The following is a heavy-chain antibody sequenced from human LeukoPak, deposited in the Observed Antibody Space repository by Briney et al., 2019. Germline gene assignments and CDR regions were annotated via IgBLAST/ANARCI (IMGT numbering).Heavy chain of an antibody. CDR1: GYTFTSYG. J-gene: IGHJ6*03. Sequence: ASVKVSCKASGYTFTSYGISWVRQAPGQGLEWMGWISAYNGNTNYAQKLQGRVTMTTDTSTSTAYMELRSQRSEDTAVYYCARDLRGYGSGSYYGLRRSYYYYYMDVWGKGTPVTVSS. CDR3: ARDLRGYGSGSYYGLRRSYYYYYMDV. D-gene: IGHD3-10*01. V-gene: IGHV1-18*01. CDR2: ISAYNGNT.